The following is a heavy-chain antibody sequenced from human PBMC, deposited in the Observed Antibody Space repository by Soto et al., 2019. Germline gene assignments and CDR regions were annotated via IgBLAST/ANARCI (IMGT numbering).Heavy chain of an antibody. CDR3: AIRNQREWSLMGAFDI. V-gene: IGHV1-8*01. CDR2: MNPNSGNT. J-gene: IGHJ3*02. CDR1: GYTFTSYD. Sequence: QVQLVQSGAEVKKPGASVKVSCKASGYTFTSYDINWVRQATGHGLEWMGWMNPNSGNTGYAQKCQGRVTMTRNTSIGEAYMELSRLRSEETAVYYCAIRNQREWSLMGAFDIWGQGTMVTVSS. D-gene: IGHD3-3*01.